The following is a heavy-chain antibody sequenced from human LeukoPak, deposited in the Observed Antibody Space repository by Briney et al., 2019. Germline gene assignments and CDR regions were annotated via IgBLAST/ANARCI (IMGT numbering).Heavy chain of an antibody. CDR2: INPNSGGT. J-gene: IGHJ2*01. CDR1: GYTFTGYS. V-gene: IGHV1-2*02. Sequence: ASVKVSCKASGYTFTGYSMHWVRQAPGQALEWIGWINPNSGGTNYAQKFQGRVTMTRDTSISTAYMELSRLRSEDTAVYYCAIERSSAAAGLSWYFDLWGRGTLVTVSS. D-gene: IGHD3-22*01. CDR3: AIERSSAAAGLSWYFDL.